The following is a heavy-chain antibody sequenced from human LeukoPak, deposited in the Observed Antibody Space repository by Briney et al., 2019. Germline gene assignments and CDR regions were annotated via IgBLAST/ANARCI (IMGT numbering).Heavy chain of an antibody. J-gene: IGHJ4*02. D-gene: IGHD3-16*01. CDR2: ISGSGGTT. CDR3: AKRVGGVNNFDY. CDR1: GFTFSDYY. V-gene: IGHV3-23*01. Sequence: GGSLRLSCAASGFTFSDYYMSWVRQAPGKGLEWVSVISGSGGTTYYADSVKGRFTISRDNSKNMLYLQMNSLRAEDTAVYYCAKRVGGVNNFDYWGQGTLVTVSS.